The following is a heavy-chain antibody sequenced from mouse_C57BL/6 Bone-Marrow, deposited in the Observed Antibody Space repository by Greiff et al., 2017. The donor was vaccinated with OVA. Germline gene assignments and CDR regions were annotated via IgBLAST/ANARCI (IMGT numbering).Heavy chain of an antibody. D-gene: IGHD1-1*01. CDR3: ARRGLRYYFDY. CDR1: GFTFSDYY. CDR2: ISNGGGST. V-gene: IGHV5-12*01. Sequence: EVKLMESGGGLVQPGGSLKLSCAASGFTFSDYYMYWVRQTPEKRLEWVAYISNGGGSTYYPDTVKGRFTISRDNAKNTLYLQMSRLKSEDTAMYYCARRGLRYYFDYWGQGTTLTVSS. J-gene: IGHJ2*01.